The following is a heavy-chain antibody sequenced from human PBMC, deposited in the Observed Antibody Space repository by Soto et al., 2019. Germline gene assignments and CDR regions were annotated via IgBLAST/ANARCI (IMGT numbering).Heavy chain of an antibody. Sequence: SGPTLVNPTQTLTLTCTFSGFSLSTSGMCVSWIRQPPGKALEWLALIDWDDDKYYSTSLKTRLTISKDTSKNQVVLTMTNMDPVDTATYYCARIAGIAAAGTHIYYYYYGMDVWGQGITVTVSS. V-gene: IGHV2-70*01. J-gene: IGHJ6*02. CDR1: GFSLSTSGMC. CDR3: ARIAGIAAAGTHIYYYYYGMDV. D-gene: IGHD6-13*01. CDR2: IDWDDDK.